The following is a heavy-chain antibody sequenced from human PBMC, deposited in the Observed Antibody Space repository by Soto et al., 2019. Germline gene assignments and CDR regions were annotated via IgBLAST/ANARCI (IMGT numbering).Heavy chain of an antibody. Sequence: GGSLRLSCAASGFTFSSYAMSWVRQAPGKGLEWVSAISGSGGSTYYADSVKGRFTISRDNSKNTLYLQMNSLRAEDTAVYYCAKYYYGSGSYYYDTFYPWGQGTLVTVSS. CDR1: GFTFSSYA. CDR3: AKYYYGSGSYYYDTFYP. CDR2: ISGSGGST. D-gene: IGHD3-10*01. J-gene: IGHJ5*02. V-gene: IGHV3-23*01.